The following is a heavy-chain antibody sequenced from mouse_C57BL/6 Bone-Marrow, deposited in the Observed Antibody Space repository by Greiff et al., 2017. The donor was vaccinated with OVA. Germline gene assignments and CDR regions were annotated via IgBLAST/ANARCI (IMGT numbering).Heavy chain of an antibody. CDR2: INPYNGGT. CDR1: GYTFTDYY. D-gene: IGHD2-1*01. J-gene: IGHJ3*01. Sequence: VQLQQSGPVLVKPGASVKMSCKASGYTFTDYYMNWVKQSHGKSLEWIGVINPYNGGTSYNQKFKGKATLTVDKSSSTAYMELNSLTSEDSAVYYGARGGNYEGFAYWGQGTLVTVSA. CDR3: ARGGNYEGFAY. V-gene: IGHV1-19*01.